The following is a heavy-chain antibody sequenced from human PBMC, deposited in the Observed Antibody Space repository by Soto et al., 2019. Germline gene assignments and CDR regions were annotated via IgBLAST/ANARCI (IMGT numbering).Heavy chain of an antibody. D-gene: IGHD5-18*01. Sequence: PSETLSLTCAVSGGSISSGDYSWNWIRQPPGKGLEWIGYIYYGGSTYYNPSLQSRVTMSVDRSRNQFSLKLNSVTAADTAVYYCARASNKRGNSYGPDYWGQGTLVTVSS. J-gene: IGHJ4*02. V-gene: IGHV4-30-2*01. CDR1: GGSISSGDYS. CDR3: ARASNKRGNSYGPDY. CDR2: IYYGGST.